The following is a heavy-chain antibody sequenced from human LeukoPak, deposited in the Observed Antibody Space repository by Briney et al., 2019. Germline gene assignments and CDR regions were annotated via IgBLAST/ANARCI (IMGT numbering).Heavy chain of an antibody. D-gene: IGHD5-18*01. J-gene: IGHJ4*02. CDR2: IYYSGNS. CDR3: ARENDRYGRIDY. CDR1: GGSISSGDYY. Sequence: SQTLSLTCNVSGGSISSGDYYWSWIRQPPGKGLEWIGYIYYSGNSYYNPSLKSRVIISIDTSKNQFSLRLSSVTAADTAVYYCARENDRYGRIDYWGQGTQVTVSS. V-gene: IGHV4-30-4*01.